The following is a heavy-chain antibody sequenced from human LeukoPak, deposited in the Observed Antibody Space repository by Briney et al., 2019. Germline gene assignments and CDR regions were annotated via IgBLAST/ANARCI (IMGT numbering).Heavy chain of an antibody. J-gene: IGHJ4*02. CDR3: ARLYTSDIKYDH. V-gene: IGHV4-34*01. CDR2: INHSGST. Sequence: PAETLSLTCAVYGVSFSGYYWIWIRQPPGKGLEWIGEINHSGSTKYNPSLKSRVNISVDPSTNHFSLKLSSLTAADTGVYYCARLYTSDIKYDHWNQGTLVTVSS. CDR1: GVSFSGYY.